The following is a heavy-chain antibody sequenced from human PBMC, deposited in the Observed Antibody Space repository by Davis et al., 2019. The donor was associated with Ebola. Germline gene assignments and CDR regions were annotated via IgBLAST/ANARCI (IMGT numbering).Heavy chain of an antibody. CDR3: ARYSSSGRYYYGMDV. V-gene: IGHV3-13*01. D-gene: IGHD6-13*01. Sequence: GESLKISCAASGFTFSSYDMHWVRQATGKGLEWVSAIGTAGDAYYPGSVKSRFTISRENAKNSLYLQMNSLRAGDTAVYYCARYSSSGRYYYGMDVWGKGTTVTVSS. CDR1: GFTFSSYD. J-gene: IGHJ6*04. CDR2: IGTAGDA.